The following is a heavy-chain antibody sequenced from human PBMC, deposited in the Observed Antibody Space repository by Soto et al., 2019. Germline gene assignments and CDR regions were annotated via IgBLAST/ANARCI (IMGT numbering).Heavy chain of an antibody. CDR3: ARDSAHYGSGSYFDY. J-gene: IGHJ4*02. Sequence: GGSLRLSCAASGFTFSSYSMNWVRQAPGKGLEWVSSISSSSSYIYYADSVKGRFTISRDNAKNSLYLQMNSLRAEDTAVYYCARDSAHYGSGSYFDYWGQGTLVTV. D-gene: IGHD3-10*01. V-gene: IGHV3-21*01. CDR2: ISSSSSYI. CDR1: GFTFSSYS.